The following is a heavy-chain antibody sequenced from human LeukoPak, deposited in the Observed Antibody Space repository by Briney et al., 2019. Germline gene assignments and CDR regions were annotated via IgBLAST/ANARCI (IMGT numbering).Heavy chain of an antibody. D-gene: IGHD4-11*01. Sequence: GGSLRLSCAASGFTFNSYGMHWVRQAPGKGLEWVAFIRYDGSNKYYADSVKGRFTISRDNSKNTLYLQMNSLRAEDTAVYYCAKDIYSNYGFSPWFDPWGQGTLVTVSS. V-gene: IGHV3-30*02. CDR2: IRYDGSNK. CDR3: AKDIYSNYGFSPWFDP. J-gene: IGHJ5*02. CDR1: GFTFNSYG.